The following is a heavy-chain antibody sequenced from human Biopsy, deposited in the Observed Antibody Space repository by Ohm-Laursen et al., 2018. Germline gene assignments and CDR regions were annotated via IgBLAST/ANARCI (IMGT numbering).Heavy chain of an antibody. CDR2: IWYDGSNK. CDR1: GFTFSSYG. V-gene: IGHV3-33*01. D-gene: IGHD3-22*01. J-gene: IGHJ4*02. CDR3: AREGDDSSGYTPHYFDY. Sequence: RSLRLSCAASGFTFSSYGMHWVRQAPGKGLEWVAAIWYDGSNKNYADSVKGRFTISRDDPKNTLYLQMNSLRAEDTAVCYCAREGDDSSGYTPHYFDYWGQGTLVTVSS.